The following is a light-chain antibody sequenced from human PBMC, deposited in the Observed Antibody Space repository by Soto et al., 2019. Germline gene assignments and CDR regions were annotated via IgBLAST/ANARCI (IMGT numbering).Light chain of an antibody. V-gene: IGLV2-14*01. Sequence: QSALTHPASVSGSPGQSITISCTGTTSDIGDYNYVSWYQHLPDKVPKLIISLVSNRPSGVSNRSSGSKSGNTASLTISGLQAEDEGDYYCTSWGIFGPGTKVTVL. CDR1: TSDIGDYNY. CDR3: TSWGI. CDR2: LVS. J-gene: IGLJ1*01.